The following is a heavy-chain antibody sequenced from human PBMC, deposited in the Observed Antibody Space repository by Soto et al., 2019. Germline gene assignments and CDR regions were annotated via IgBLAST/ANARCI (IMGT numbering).Heavy chain of an antibody. J-gene: IGHJ4*02. CDR1: GFSFISYA. CDR2: ISGSDGKT. Sequence: AGGSLRLSCAASGFSFISYAMSWVRQAPGKGLEWVSTISGSDGKTFYADSVKGRFSISGDTSKNMLYLQMNNLRGDDTAVYYCVRWSYLDYWGQGTRVTVSS. D-gene: IGHD3-3*01. V-gene: IGHV3-23*01. CDR3: VRWSYLDY.